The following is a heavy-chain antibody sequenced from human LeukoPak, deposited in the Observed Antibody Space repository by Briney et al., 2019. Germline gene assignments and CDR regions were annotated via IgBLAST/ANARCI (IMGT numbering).Heavy chain of an antibody. CDR1: GGSISSYY. Sequence: SSETLSLTCTVSGGSISSYYWSWIRQPPGKGLEWIGEINHSGSTNYNPSLKSRVTISVDTSKNQFSLKLSSVTAADTAVYYCARYAMIVVVSLWNWFDPWGQGTLVTVSS. V-gene: IGHV4-34*01. J-gene: IGHJ5*02. D-gene: IGHD3-22*01. CDR2: INHSGST. CDR3: ARYAMIVVVSLWNWFDP.